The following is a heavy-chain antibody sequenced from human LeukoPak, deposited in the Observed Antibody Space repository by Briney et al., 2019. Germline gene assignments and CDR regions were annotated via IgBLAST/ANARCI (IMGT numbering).Heavy chain of an antibody. J-gene: IGHJ4*02. V-gene: IGHV4-59*01. CDR3: ARALRLPAYFDY. Sequence: PSETLSLTCTVSGGSISSYYWSWIRQPLGKGLEWIGYIYYSGGTNYNPSLKSRVTISVDTSKNQFSLKLSSVTAADTAVYYCARALRLPAYFDYWGQGTLVTVSS. CDR2: IYYSGGT. D-gene: IGHD2-2*01. CDR1: GGSISSYY.